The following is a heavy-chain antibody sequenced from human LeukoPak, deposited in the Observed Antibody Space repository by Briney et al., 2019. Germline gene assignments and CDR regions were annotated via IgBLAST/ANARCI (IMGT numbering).Heavy chain of an antibody. V-gene: IGHV4-59*01. CDR3: ARLSRGSSAGFDY. J-gene: IGHJ4*02. CDR2: IYYSGSS. CDR1: GGSISNYY. Sequence: SETLSLTCAVSGGSISNYYWNWIRQPPGKGLEWIGYIYYSGSSNYNPSLKSRVTISVDTSKNQFSLKVNSVTAADTAVNFCARLSRGSSAGFDYWGQGILVTVSS. D-gene: IGHD6-6*01.